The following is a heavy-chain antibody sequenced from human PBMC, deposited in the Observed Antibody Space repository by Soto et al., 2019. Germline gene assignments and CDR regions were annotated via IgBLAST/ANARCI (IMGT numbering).Heavy chain of an antibody. J-gene: IGHJ6*02. D-gene: IGHD3-22*01. CDR2: ISGSGRKT. Sequence: EVQLLESGGGLVQPGGSLRLSCAASGFTFSSHAMNWVRQAPGKGLEWVSGISGSGRKTYYADSVKGRFTIFRDTSKNTVYLQMNGLRAEDTALYYCAKDVSVAPVVMAVGRAPMDVWGQGTRVIVSS. CDR1: GFTFSSHA. V-gene: IGHV3-23*01. CDR3: AKDVSVAPVVMAVGRAPMDV.